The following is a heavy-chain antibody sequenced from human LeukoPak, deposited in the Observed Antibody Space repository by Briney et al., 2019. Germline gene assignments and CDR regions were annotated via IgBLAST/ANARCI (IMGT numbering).Heavy chain of an antibody. CDR2: IIPILGIA. CDR3: ARGVYYYDSSGYTGGWFDP. J-gene: IGHJ5*02. Sequence: GSSVKVSCKASGGTFSSYAISWVRQAPGQGLEWMGRIIPILGIANYAQKFQGRVTITADKSTSTAYMELSSLRSEDTAVYYCARGVYYYDSSGYTGGWFDPWGQGTLVTVS. CDR1: GGTFSSYA. D-gene: IGHD3-22*01. V-gene: IGHV1-69*04.